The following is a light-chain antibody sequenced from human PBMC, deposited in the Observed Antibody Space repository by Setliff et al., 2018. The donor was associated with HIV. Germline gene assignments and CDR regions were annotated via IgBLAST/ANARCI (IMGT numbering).Light chain of an antibody. Sequence: QSALTQPASVSGSPGQSITVSCTGTSSDVGGYDYVSWYQQRPGKAPKVMIYAVSGRPSGVSNRFSGSKSGNTASLTISGLQAEDEADYYCSSYTSSNTYVFGNGTKVTVL. CDR2: AVS. V-gene: IGLV2-14*03. CDR3: SSYTSSNTYV. CDR1: SSDVGGYDY. J-gene: IGLJ1*01.